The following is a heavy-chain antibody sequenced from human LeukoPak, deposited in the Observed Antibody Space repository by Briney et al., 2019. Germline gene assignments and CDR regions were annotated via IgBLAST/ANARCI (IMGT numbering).Heavy chain of an antibody. D-gene: IGHD1-14*01. CDR1: GFTFSSNW. J-gene: IGHJ4*02. CDR3: ARSSGGGFDY. Sequence: GGSLRLSCAASGFTFSSNWMHWVRQAPGKGLVWVSRINSDGSSTNYADSVKGRFTISRDNAKNTLYLQMNGLRAEDTAVYYCARSSGGGFDYWGQGTLVTVSS. CDR2: INSDGSST. V-gene: IGHV3-74*01.